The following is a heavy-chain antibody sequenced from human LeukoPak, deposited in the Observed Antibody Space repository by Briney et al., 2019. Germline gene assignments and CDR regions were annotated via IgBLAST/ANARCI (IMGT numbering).Heavy chain of an antibody. D-gene: IGHD3-22*01. J-gene: IGHJ5*02. V-gene: IGHV4-34*01. CDR2: INHSGST. CDR3: AREIMIVVVITVNWFDP. Sequence: MSSETLSLTCAVYGGSFSGYYWSWIRQPPGKGLEWIGEINHSGSTNCNPSLKSRVTISVDTSKNQFSLKLSSVTAADTAVYYCAREIMIVVVITVNWFDPWGQGTLVTVSS. CDR1: GGSFSGYY.